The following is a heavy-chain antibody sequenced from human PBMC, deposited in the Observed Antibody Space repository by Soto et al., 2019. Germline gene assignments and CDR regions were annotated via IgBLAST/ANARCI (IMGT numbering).Heavy chain of an antibody. Sequence: PSETLSLTCPVSGGSIGNYYRSWIRQPAKSVRGWIGYIYYSGSTTYNPSLKSRVTISVDTSKNQFSLKLTSVTDADTAVYYCAIDRLTDQQLGGYYYYGMDVWGQGTTVTVSS. D-gene: IGHD6-13*01. J-gene: IGHJ6*02. V-gene: IGHV4-59*01. CDR2: IYYSGST. CDR1: GGSIGNYY. CDR3: AIDRLTDQQLGGYYYYGMDV.